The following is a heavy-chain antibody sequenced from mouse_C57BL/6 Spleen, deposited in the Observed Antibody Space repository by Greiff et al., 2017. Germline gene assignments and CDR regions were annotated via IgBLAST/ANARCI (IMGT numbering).Heavy chain of an antibody. Sequence: VQLQQSGPELVKPGASVKISCKASGYSFTGYYMNWVKQSPEKSLEWIGEINPSTGGTTYNQKFKAKATLTVDKSSSTAYLQLKSLSSEDSAVYYCARRGGCFPMDYWGQGTSVTVSS. CDR1: GYSFTGYY. CDR2: INPSTGGT. J-gene: IGHJ4*01. V-gene: IGHV1-42*01. CDR3: ARRGGCFPMDY.